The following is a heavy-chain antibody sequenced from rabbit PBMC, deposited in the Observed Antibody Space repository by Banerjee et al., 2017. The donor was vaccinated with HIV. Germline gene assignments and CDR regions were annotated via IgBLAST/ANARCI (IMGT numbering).Heavy chain of an antibody. J-gene: IGHJ4*01. CDR1: GFSFSSSYH. CDR3: ARASSIVWYLNL. Sequence: QSLEESGGDLVKPGASLTLTCTASGFSFSSSYHMCWVRQAPGKGLEWIGCIYTGRSSTYYASWAKGRFTISKTSSTTVTLQMTSLTAAHTATYFCARASSIVWYLNLWGPGTLVTVS. V-gene: IGHV1S40*01. CDR2: IYTGRSST. D-gene: IGHD1-1*01.